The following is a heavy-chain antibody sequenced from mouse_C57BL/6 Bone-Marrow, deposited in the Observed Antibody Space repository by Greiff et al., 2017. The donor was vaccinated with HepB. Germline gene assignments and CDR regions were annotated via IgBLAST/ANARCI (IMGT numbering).Heavy chain of an antibody. CDR2: IDPENGDT. J-gene: IGHJ4*01. Sequence: VHVKQSGAELVRPGASVKLSCTASGFNIKDDYMHWVKQRPEQGLEWIGWIDPENGDTEYASKFQGKATITADTSSNTAYLQLSSLTSEDTAVYYCTLYSLMDYWGQGTSVTVSS. V-gene: IGHV14-4*01. D-gene: IGHD2-12*01. CDR3: TLYSLMDY. CDR1: GFNIKDDY.